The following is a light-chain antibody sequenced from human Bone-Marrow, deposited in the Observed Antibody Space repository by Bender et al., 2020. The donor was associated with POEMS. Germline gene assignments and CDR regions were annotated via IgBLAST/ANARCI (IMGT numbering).Light chain of an antibody. CDR1: TSDNS. J-gene: IGLJ3*02. CDR3: CSYAGSSIWV. Sequence: QSALTQPASVSGSPGQSITISCTGATSDNSVSWYQLHPGKAPTLMIYDVTNRASGVSNRFSGSKSDNTASLTISGLQAEDEADFYCCSYAGSSIWVFGGGTKLTVL. V-gene: IGLV2-23*02. CDR2: DVT.